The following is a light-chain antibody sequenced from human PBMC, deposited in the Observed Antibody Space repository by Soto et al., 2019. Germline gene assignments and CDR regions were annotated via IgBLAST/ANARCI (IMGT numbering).Light chain of an antibody. J-gene: IGKJ2*01. CDR1: QSLNND. CDR2: DAS. Sequence: EIVLTQSPAALSSSPGETATLSCRASQSLNNDLAWYQQKPGQAPRLLIYDASDRATGVPARFRGSGSGTDFTLTISSLDPEDFAVYYCQHRSNWPPYTFGQGTKLEI. V-gene: IGKV3-11*01. CDR3: QHRSNWPPYT.